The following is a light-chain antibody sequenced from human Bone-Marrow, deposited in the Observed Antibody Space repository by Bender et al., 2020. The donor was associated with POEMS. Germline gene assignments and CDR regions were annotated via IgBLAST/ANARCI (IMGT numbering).Light chain of an antibody. CDR2: DVS. J-gene: IGLJ3*02. CDR1: SSDVGRRNH. Sequence: QSALTQPASVSGSPGQSITISCAGTSSDVGRRNHVSWYQQHPGKAPKLMIFDVSNRPSGVSNRFSGSKSGNTASLTISGLQAEDEADYYCSSYRPGTTLFGGGTKLTVL. CDR3: SSYRPGTTL. V-gene: IGLV2-14*03.